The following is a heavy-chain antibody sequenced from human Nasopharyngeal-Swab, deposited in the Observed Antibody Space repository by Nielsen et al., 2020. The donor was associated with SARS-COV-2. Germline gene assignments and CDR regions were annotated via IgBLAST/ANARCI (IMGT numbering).Heavy chain of an antibody. V-gene: IGHV3-23*01. D-gene: IGHD5-18*01. CDR3: AKDGMVRGAFDI. CDR1: GFTFSSYA. CDR2: ISGSGGST. Sequence: GESLKISCAASGFTFSSYAMSWVRQAPGKGLEWVSAISGSGGSTYYADSVKGRFTISRDNSKNTLYLQMNSMRAEDTDVYYRAKDGMVRGAFDIWGQGTMVTVSS. J-gene: IGHJ3*02.